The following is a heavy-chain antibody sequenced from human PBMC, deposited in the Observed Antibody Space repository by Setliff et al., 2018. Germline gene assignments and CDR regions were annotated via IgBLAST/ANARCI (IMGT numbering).Heavy chain of an antibody. CDR3: ARDRVRTAALGGMDV. V-gene: IGHV3-7*01. CDR2: IKEDGSEK. J-gene: IGHJ6*02. CDR1: RFTFSNYW. Sequence: PGGSLRLSCAASRFTFSNYWMSWVRQAPGKGLEWVANIKEDGSEKYYVDSVKGRFTISRDNAKNSLDLQMNILRAEDTAMYYCARDRVRTAALGGMDVWGQGTTVTVSS. D-gene: IGHD6-6*01.